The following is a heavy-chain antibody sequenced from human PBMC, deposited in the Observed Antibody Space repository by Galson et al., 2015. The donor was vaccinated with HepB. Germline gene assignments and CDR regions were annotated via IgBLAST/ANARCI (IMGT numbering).Heavy chain of an antibody. CDR2: IFYTGDT. V-gene: IGHV4-59*01. Sequence: LSLTCTVSDDSISSYSWNWIRQPPGKGLEWIGYIFYTGDTSYNPSLRGRVTISVDTSNNHFSLKLRSVTAADTAVYYCAGRTVTTDQDYFDYWGQGVRVTVSS. CDR3: AGRTVTTDQDYFDY. CDR1: DDSISSYS. D-gene: IGHD4-17*01. J-gene: IGHJ4*02.